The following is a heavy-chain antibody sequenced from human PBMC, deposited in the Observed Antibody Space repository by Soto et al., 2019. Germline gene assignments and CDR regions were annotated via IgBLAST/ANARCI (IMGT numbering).Heavy chain of an antibody. V-gene: IGHV1-69*06. Sequence: ASVKVSCKASGGTFSSYAISWVRQAAGQGLEWMGGIIPIFGTANYAQKFQGRVTITADKSTSTAYIELSSLRSEDTAVYYCAESRGYSYGSSYWGQGTLLTVSS. J-gene: IGHJ4*02. CDR3: AESRGYSYGSSY. CDR1: GGTFSSYA. CDR2: IIPIFGTA. D-gene: IGHD5-18*01.